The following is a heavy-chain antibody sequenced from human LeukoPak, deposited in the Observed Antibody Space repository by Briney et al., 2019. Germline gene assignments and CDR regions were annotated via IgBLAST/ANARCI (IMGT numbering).Heavy chain of an antibody. CDR1: GFTFSSYW. CDR2: IKQDGSEK. CDR3: ARDQGGVVTPELAFDI. Sequence: GGSLRLSCAASGFTFSSYWMSWVRQAPGKGLEWVANIKQDGSEKYYVDSVKGRFTISGDNAKNSLYLQMNSLRAEDTAVYYSARDQGGVVTPELAFDIWGQGTMVTVSS. J-gene: IGHJ3*02. V-gene: IGHV3-7*01. D-gene: IGHD4-23*01.